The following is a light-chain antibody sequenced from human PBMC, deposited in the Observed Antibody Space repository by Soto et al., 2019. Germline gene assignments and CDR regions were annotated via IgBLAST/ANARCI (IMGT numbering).Light chain of an antibody. J-gene: IGKJ4*01. V-gene: IGKV3-15*01. CDR1: QSVSSN. CDR2: GAS. CDR3: QQYNNWPLT. Sequence: EIVMTQSPVTLSVSPGERATLSYRASQSVSSNLAWYQQKPGQAPRLLIYGASTRATGIPARFSGSGSGTEFTLTISSLQSEDFAVYYCQQYNNWPLTFGGGTKVGIK.